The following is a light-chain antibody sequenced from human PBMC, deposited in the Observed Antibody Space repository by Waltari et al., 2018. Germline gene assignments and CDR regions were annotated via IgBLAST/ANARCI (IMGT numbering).Light chain of an antibody. V-gene: IGLV2-23*01. CDR3: CSYAGGRPHVV. CDR2: EGT. CDR1: SSDVGTYNL. Sequence: QSALTQPASVSGSPGQSITISCTGTSSDVGTYNLVSWYQQHPGKAPKLRIYEGTKRPSGFSNRCSCSKSGNTASLTISGLQAEDEAHYYCCSYAGGRPHVVFGGGTQLTVL. J-gene: IGLJ2*01.